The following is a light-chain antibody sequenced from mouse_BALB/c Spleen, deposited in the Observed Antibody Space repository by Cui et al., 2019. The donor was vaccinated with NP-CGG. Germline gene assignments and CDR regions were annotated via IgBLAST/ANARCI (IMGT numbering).Light chain of an antibody. V-gene: IGLV1*01. CDR2: GTN. Sequence: QAGFTQESAPTTSPGETVTLTCRSSIGAVTTSNYANWVQEKPDHLFTGLIGGTNNRPPGVPARFSGSLIGDKAALTITGAQTEDEAIYFCALWYSNHWVFGGGTKLTVL. CDR3: ALWYSNHWV. J-gene: IGLJ1*01. CDR1: IGAVTTSNY.